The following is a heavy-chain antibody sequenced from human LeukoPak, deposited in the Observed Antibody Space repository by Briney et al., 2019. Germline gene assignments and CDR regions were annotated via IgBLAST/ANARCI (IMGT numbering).Heavy chain of an antibody. CDR3: ARDQSLVTIFGVVIPEYNWFDP. J-gene: IGHJ5*02. V-gene: IGHV1-46*01. CDR1: GHTFTRYY. CDR2: INPSGGST. Sequence: VSVKVSCKASGHTFTRYYMHWVRQAPGQGLEWMGIINPSGGSTSYAQKFQGRVTMTRDTSTSTVYMELSSLRSEDTAVYYCARDQSLVTIFGVVIPEYNWFDPWGQGTLVTVSS. D-gene: IGHD3-3*01.